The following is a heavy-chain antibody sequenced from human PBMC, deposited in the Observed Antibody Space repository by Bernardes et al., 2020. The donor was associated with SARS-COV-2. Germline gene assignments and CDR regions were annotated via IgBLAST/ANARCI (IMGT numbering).Heavy chain of an antibody. Sequence: GGSLRLSCVAPGLSNYWMHWVRQAPGKGLVWVAVIWYDGSNKYYADSVKGRFTISRDNSKNTLYLQMNSLRAEDTAVYYCARDLPYYYDSSAYGLDYWGQGTLVTVSS. CDR2: IWYDGSNK. V-gene: IGHV3-33*08. J-gene: IGHJ4*02. D-gene: IGHD3-22*01. CDR3: ARDLPYYYDSSAYGLDY. CDR1: GLSNYW.